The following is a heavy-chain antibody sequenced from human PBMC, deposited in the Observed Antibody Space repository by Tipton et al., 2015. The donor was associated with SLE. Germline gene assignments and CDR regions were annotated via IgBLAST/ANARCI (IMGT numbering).Heavy chain of an antibody. J-gene: IGHJ3*02. D-gene: IGHD3-3*01. CDR2: INPNSGGT. Sequence: QSGPEVKKPGAPVKVSCKASGYTFTGYYMHWVRQAPGQGLEWMGWINPNSGGTNYAQKFQGRVTMTRDMSISTAYMELSRLRSDDTAVYYCARAYYDFGHDAFDIWGQGTMVTFSS. CDR1: GYTFTGYY. CDR3: ARAYYDFGHDAFDI. V-gene: IGHV1-2*02.